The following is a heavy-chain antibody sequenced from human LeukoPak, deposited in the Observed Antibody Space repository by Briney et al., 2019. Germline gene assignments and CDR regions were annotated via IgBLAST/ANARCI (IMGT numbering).Heavy chain of an antibody. J-gene: IGHJ6*03. Sequence: SETLSLTCTVSGGSISSGSYYWSWIRQPAGKGLEWIGRIYTSGSTNYNPSLKSRVTISVDTSKNQFSLKLSSVTAADTAVYYCARGEELLWFGERDYMDVWGKGTTVTVSS. CDR3: ARGEELLWFGERDYMDV. CDR1: GGSISSGSYY. V-gene: IGHV4-61*02. D-gene: IGHD3-10*01. CDR2: IYTSGST.